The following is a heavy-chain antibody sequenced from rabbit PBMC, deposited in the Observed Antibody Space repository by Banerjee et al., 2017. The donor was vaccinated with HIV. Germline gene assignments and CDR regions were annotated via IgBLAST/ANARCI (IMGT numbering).Heavy chain of an antibody. CDR2: IYAGSGRT. D-gene: IGHD1-1*01. Sequence: EESGGGLVQPEGSLTLTCKASGLDFSSSYWICWVRQAPGKGLEWIACIYAGSGRTYYASWAKGRFTISKTSSTTVTLQMTSLTAADTATYFCARVGTGHGGYDAAFDPWGQGTLVTVS. CDR1: GLDFSSSYW. J-gene: IGHJ2*01. V-gene: IGHV1S45*01. CDR3: ARVGTGHGGYDAAFDP.